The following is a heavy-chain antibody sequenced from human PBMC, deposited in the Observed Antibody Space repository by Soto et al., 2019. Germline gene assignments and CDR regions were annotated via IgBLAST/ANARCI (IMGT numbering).Heavy chain of an antibody. CDR2: IYHSGST. CDR3: ARTPSGGSCD. V-gene: IGHV4-4*02. CDR1: GFTFSSYG. Sequence: QVQLVESGGGVVQPGRSLRLSCAASGFTFSSYGMHWVRQAPGKGLEWIGEIYHSGSTNYNPCLKSRVTISVDKSKNQFSLKLSSVTAADTAVYYCARTPSGGSCDWGQGTLVTVSS. D-gene: IGHD2-15*01. J-gene: IGHJ4*02.